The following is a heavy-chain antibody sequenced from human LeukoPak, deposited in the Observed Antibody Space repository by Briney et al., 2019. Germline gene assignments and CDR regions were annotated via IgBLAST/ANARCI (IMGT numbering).Heavy chain of an antibody. V-gene: IGHV3-23*01. CDR1: GFTFSSDA. D-gene: IGHD1-14*01. CDR3: EKDGPTVTHGSYMDV. CDR2: ISGGGGSR. Sequence: GGSLRLSCAASGFTFSSDAMSWVRQAPGKGLEWVAAISGGGGSRYYGESVKGRFTISRDNSKNKLYLQMTSLSAKETAVYYCEKDGPTVTHGSYMDVWGKGTPVTVSS. J-gene: IGHJ6*03.